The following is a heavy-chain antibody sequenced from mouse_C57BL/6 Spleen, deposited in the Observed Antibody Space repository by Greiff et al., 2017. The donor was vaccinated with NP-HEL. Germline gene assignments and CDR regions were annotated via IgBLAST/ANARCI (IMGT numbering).Heavy chain of an antibody. CDR3: ARGYGSPYWYFDV. CDR1: GYAFSSSW. Sequence: VQLHQSGPELVKPGASVKISCKASGYAFSSSWMNWVKQRPGKGLEWIGRIYPGDGDTNYNGKFKGKATLTADKSSSTAYMQLSSLTSEDSAVYFCARGYGSPYWYFDVWGTGTTVTVSS. D-gene: IGHD1-1*01. V-gene: IGHV1-82*01. CDR2: IYPGDGDT. J-gene: IGHJ1*03.